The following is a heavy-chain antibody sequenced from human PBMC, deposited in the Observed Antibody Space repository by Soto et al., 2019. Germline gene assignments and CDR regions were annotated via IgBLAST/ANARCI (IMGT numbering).Heavy chain of an antibody. V-gene: IGHV1-69*01. D-gene: IGHD6-13*01. Sequence: QVQLVQSGAEVKKPGSSVKVSCKASGGTFSSYRINWVRQAPGQGLEWVGGIVPIYRTADYAQKFQGRVTITAYEAARTAYMELRRLKSQDTAVYYCARDSGTKLSSSWGQGTLVTVSS. J-gene: IGHJ4*02. CDR1: GGTFSSYR. CDR3: ARDSGTKLSSS. CDR2: IVPIYRTA.